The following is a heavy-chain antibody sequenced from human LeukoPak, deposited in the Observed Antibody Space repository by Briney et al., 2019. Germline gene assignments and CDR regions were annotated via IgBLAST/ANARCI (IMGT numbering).Heavy chain of an antibody. Sequence: NPSETLSLTCTVSGGSISSSSYYWGWIRQPPGKGLEWIGSIYYSGSTYYNPSLKSQVTISVDTSKNQFSLKLSSVTAADTAVYYCARGYDSSGYPFDYWGQGTLVTVSS. CDR2: IYYSGST. J-gene: IGHJ4*02. V-gene: IGHV4-39*01. CDR1: GGSISSSSYY. D-gene: IGHD3-22*01. CDR3: ARGYDSSGYPFDY.